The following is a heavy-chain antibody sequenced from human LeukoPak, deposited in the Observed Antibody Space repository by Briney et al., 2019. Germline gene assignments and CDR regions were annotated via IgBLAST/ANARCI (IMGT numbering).Heavy chain of an antibody. CDR1: GFTFSSYS. D-gene: IGHD3-10*01. V-gene: IGHV3-21*01. CDR2: ISSSRYI. J-gene: IGHJ4*02. CDR3: ARDQEGSGSYYTFDY. Sequence: PGGSLRLSCAASGFTFSSYSMNWVRQAPGKGLEWVSSISSSRYIYYADSVKGRFTISRDNAKNSLYLQMNSLRAEDTAVYYCARDQEGSGSYYTFDYWGQGTLVTVSS.